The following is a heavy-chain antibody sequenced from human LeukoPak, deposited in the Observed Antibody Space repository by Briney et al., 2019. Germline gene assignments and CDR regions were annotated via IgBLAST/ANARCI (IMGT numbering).Heavy chain of an antibody. CDR2: IIPIFGTA. V-gene: IGHV1-69*05. J-gene: IGHJ4*02. Sequence: GSSVKVSCKASGGTFSSYAISWVRQAPGQGLEWMGRIIPIFGTANYAQKFQGRVMITTDESTSTAYMELSSLRSEDTAVYYCARDEGCSGGSCYFSPATLLSNWGQGTLVTVSS. CDR1: GGTFSSYA. D-gene: IGHD2-15*01. CDR3: ARDEGCSGGSCYFSPATLLSN.